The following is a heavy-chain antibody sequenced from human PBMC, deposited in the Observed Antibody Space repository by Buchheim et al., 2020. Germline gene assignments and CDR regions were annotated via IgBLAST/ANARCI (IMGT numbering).Heavy chain of an antibody. Sequence: GQLVESGGGVVQPGRSLRLSCAASGFTFSSYGMHWVRQAPGKGLEWVAVISYDGSNKYYADSAKGRFTISRDNSKNTLYLQMNSLRAEDTAVYYCAKDLGSGGRGGQGTL. CDR2: ISYDGSNK. D-gene: IGHD2-15*01. CDR3: AKDLGSGGR. CDR1: GFTFSSYG. V-gene: IGHV3-30*18. J-gene: IGHJ4*02.